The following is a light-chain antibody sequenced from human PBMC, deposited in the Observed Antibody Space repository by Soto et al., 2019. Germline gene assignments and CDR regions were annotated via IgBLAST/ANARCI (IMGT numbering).Light chain of an antibody. CDR1: NTDIGSYNY. CDR3: NSFPSSNTLPHV. CDR2: ELI. J-gene: IGLJ1*01. V-gene: IGLV2-14*01. Sequence: QSVLTQPASVSGFSRQSIAISCSGTNTDIGSYNYVSWYLQHSGKPPKIIVFELIIRPSGISDRFSVSKSRDPDYPCISVLQTEDEAVYYCNSFPSSNTLPHVYGTETKLTV.